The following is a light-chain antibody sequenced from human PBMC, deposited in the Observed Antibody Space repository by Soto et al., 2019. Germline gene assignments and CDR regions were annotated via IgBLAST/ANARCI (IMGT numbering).Light chain of an antibody. Sequence: DIVMTQSPDSLAVSLGERPTINSKSSQMFLYSSKKKNYLVWYQQKPGQPPKLLIYWASTRESGVPDRFSGSGSGTDFTLTISSLQAEDVAVYYCQQYYSTPYTFGQGTKLEIK. CDR1: QMFLYSSKKKNY. CDR2: WAS. CDR3: QQYYSTPYT. J-gene: IGKJ2*01. V-gene: IGKV4-1*01.